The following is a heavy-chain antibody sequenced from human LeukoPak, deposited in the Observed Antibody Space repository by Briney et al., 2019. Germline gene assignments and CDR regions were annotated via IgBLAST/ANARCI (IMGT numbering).Heavy chain of an antibody. J-gene: IGHJ6*02. CDR2: IYSGGST. CDR3: ARDLVIAAAGTKVHYYYGMDV. V-gene: IGHV3-53*01. D-gene: IGHD6-13*01. Sequence: GGSLRLSCAASGFTFSSYAMSWVRQAPGKGLEWVSVIYSGGSTYYADFVKGRFTISRDNSKNTLYLQMNSLRAEDTAVYYCARDLVIAAAGTKVHYYYGMDVWGQGTTVTVSS. CDR1: GFTFSSYA.